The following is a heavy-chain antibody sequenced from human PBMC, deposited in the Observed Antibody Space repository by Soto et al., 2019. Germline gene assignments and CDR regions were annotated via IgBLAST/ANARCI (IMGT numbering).Heavy chain of an antibody. V-gene: IGHV3-21*01. CDR1: GFTFSSYS. Sequence: GGSLRLSCAASGFTFSSYSMNWVRQAPGKGLEWVSSISSSSSYIYYADSVKGRFTISRDNAKNSLYLQMNSLRAEDTAVYYCARDTTHYYGSGSPNYYYYYGMDVWGQGTTVTVS. J-gene: IGHJ6*02. CDR3: ARDTTHYYGSGSPNYYYYYGMDV. CDR2: ISSSSSYI. D-gene: IGHD3-10*01.